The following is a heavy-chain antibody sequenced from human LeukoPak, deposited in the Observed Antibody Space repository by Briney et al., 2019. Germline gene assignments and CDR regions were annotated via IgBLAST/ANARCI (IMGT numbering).Heavy chain of an antibody. CDR2: ISGSGGST. D-gene: IGHD3-10*01. J-gene: IGHJ6*02. CDR1: GFTFSSYA. Sequence: PGGSLRLSCSASGFTFSSYAMHWVRQAPGKGLEWVSAISGSGGSTYYADSVKGRFTISRDNSKNTLYLQMNSLRAEDTAVYYCAKGQSGVRVTYYYYYGMDVWGQGTTVTVSS. V-gene: IGHV3-23*01. CDR3: AKGQSGVRVTYYYYYGMDV.